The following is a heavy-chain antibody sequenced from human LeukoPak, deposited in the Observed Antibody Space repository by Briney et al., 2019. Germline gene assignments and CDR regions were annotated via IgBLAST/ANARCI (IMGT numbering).Heavy chain of an antibody. D-gene: IGHD3-10*01. J-gene: IGHJ4*02. CDR1: GGSFSGYH. V-gene: IGHV4-34*01. CDR3: TRRSYDSGSYYDGWYFDY. CDR2: INHNGNT. Sequence: SETLSLTCAVYGGSFSGYHWNWIRQAPGKGLEWIGEINHNGNTNYNPSLKGRVTISVGTSKNQFSLKLNSVTAVDTAVYYCTRRSYDSGSYYDGWYFDYWGQGTLVTVSS.